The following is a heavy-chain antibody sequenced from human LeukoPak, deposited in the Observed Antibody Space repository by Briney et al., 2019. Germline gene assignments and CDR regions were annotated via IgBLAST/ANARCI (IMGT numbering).Heavy chain of an antibody. CDR3: ARVVGYYYDSSGYSPLDY. V-gene: IGHV3-48*01. D-gene: IGHD3-22*01. Sequence: GGSLRLSCAASGFTFSSYSMNWVRQAPGKGLEWVSYISSSSSTIYYADSVKGRFTISRDNAKNSLYLQTNSLRAEDTAVYYCARVVGYYYDSSGYSPLDYWGQGTLVTVSS. J-gene: IGHJ4*02. CDR2: ISSSSSTI. CDR1: GFTFSSYS.